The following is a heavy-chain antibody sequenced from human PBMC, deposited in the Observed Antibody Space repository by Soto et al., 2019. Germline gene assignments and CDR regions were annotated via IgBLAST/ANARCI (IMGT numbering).Heavy chain of an antibody. CDR2: IHGSGST. J-gene: IGHJ4*02. Sequence: QVQLQESGPGLVKPSQTLSLTCTVSGGSIISGGYYWTWIRQHPGKVLEWIGYIHGSGSTVYNPSLKSRLTILVDPSKNQLSLSRSSVTAADTAVYYCARVGESGYEGGYYFDYWGQGTLVTVSS. CDR3: ARVGESGYEGGYYFDY. CDR1: GGSIISGGYY. D-gene: IGHD5-12*01. V-gene: IGHV4-31*03.